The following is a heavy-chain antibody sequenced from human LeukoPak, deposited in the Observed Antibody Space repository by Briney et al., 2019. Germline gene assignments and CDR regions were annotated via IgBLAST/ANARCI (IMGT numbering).Heavy chain of an antibody. CDR2: IYYSGST. J-gene: IGHJ4*02. CDR3: ARRSPGSGYFDY. V-gene: IGHV4-30-2*01. D-gene: IGHD1-1*01. CDR1: GGSISSGGYY. Sequence: SETLSLTCTVSGGSISSGGYYWGWIRQPPGKGLEWIRYIYYSGSTYYNPSLESRVTISADRSKNQFSLKLNSVTAADTAVYHCARRSPGSGYFDYWGQGALVTVSS.